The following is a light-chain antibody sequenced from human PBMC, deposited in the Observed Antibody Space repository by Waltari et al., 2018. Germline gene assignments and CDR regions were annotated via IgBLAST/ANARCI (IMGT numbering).Light chain of an antibody. CDR3: QQSYT. V-gene: IGKV1-39*01. J-gene: IGKJ4*02. Sequence: DIEMTQSPSSLSASVGESVTITCRAIQTNREYLNWYQQKPGKAPKLLISGASSLQSGVPARCSGSGSGTEFTFSITSLQPEDSATYYCQQSYTFGGGTKVEIK. CDR2: GAS. CDR1: QTNREY.